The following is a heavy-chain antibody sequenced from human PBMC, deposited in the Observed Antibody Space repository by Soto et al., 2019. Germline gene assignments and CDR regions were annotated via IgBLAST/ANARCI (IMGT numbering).Heavy chain of an antibody. CDR3: AVIAVAGLAVDY. CDR1: GFTFSSYA. D-gene: IGHD6-19*01. CDR2: ISYDGSNK. J-gene: IGHJ4*02. Sequence: QVQLVESGGGVVQPGRSLRLSCAASGFTFSSYAMHWVRQARGKGLEWVAVISYDGSNKYYADSVKGRFTISRDNSKNTLYLQMNSLRAEDTAVYYCAVIAVAGLAVDYWGQGTLVTVYS. V-gene: IGHV3-30-3*01.